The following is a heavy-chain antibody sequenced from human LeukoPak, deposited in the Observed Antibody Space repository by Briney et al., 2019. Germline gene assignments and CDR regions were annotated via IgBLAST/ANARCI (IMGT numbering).Heavy chain of an antibody. J-gene: IGHJ4*02. D-gene: IGHD6-19*01. V-gene: IGHV3-74*01. CDR3: ARGGAVAGTGDY. CDR1: GFTFSSYW. Sequence: GGSLRLSCAASGFTFSSYWMHWVRQAPGKGLVWVSRIKSDGSSTNYADSVKGRFTISRDNAKNTLYLQMNSLRAEDTAVYYCARGGAVAGTGDYWGQGTLVTVSS. CDR2: IKSDGSST.